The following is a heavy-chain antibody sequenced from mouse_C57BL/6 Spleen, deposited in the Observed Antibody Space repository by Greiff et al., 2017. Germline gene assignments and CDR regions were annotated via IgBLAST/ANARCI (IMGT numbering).Heavy chain of an antibody. CDR2: ISNGGGST. V-gene: IGHV5-12*01. CDR1: GFTFSDYY. CDR3: ARQDDCDASWFDY. J-gene: IGHJ3*01. Sequence: EVMLVESGGGLVQPGGSLKLSCAASGFTFSDYYMYWVRQTPEKRLEWVAYISNGGGSTYYPDTVKGRFTISRDNAKNTLYLQMSRLKSEDTAMXYCARQDDCDASWFDYWGQGTMVTVSA. D-gene: IGHD2-4*01.